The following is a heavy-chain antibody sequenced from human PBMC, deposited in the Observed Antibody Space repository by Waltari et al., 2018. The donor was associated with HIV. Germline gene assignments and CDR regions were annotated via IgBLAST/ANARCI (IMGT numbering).Heavy chain of an antibody. V-gene: IGHV1-8*01. J-gene: IGHJ6*02. CDR3: AIAYSSSWYTYYYYGMDV. CDR1: GYTFTSYD. CDR2: LNPNSGNT. D-gene: IGHD6-13*01. Sequence: QVQLVQSGAEVKKPGASVKVSCKASGYTFTSYDINWVRQATGQGLEWMGSLNPNSGNTGYAQKFQGRVTMTRNTAISTAYMELSSLRSEDTAVYYCAIAYSSSWYTYYYYGMDVWGQGTTVTVSS.